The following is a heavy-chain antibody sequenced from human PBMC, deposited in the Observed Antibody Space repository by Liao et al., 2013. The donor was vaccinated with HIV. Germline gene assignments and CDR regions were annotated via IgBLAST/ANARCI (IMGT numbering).Heavy chain of an antibody. Sequence: QLQLQESGPGLVKPSETLSLTCTVSGGSITGSNYYWGWIRQSPGRELQWLGNMYVSGSAYYNPSLKSRVTISLDSSKNQFSLRLSSVTAADTAVYYCAREGKQPFYFDSWGQGTLVTVSS. V-gene: IGHV4-39*02. CDR2: MYVSGSA. J-gene: IGHJ4*02. D-gene: IGHD5-18*01. CDR1: GGSITGSNYY. CDR3: AREGKQPFYFDS.